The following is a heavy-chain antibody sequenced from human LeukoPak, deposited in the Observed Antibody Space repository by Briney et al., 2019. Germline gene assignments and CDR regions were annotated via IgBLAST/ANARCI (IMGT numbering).Heavy chain of an antibody. V-gene: IGHV1-2*02. J-gene: IGHJ4*02. D-gene: IGHD5-12*01. Sequence: ASVKVSCKASGYTFTGYYMHWVRQAPGQGLEWVGWINPNSGGTNFAQKLQGRVTMTRHTSINTAYMELSRLRSDDTAVYYCARKVLRGYSGYDIDYWGQGTLVTVSS. CDR2: INPNSGGT. CDR3: ARKVLRGYSGYDIDY. CDR1: GYTFTGYY.